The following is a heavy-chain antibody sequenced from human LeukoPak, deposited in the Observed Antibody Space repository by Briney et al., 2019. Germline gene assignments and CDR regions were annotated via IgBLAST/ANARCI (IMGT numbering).Heavy chain of an antibody. D-gene: IGHD6-19*01. V-gene: IGHV5-51*01. CDR3: ARRYAYSSGWPPNFDY. CDR1: GYSFTSYW. J-gene: IGHJ4*02. CDR2: IYPGDSDT. Sequence: KYGESLKISCKGSGYSFTSYWIGWVRQMPGKGLEWMGIIYPGDSDTRYSPSFQGQVTISADKSISTAYLQWSSLKASDTAMYYCARRYAYSSGWPPNFDYWGQGTLVTVSS.